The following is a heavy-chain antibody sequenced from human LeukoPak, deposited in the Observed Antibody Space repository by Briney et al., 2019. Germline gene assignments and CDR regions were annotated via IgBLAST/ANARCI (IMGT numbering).Heavy chain of an antibody. D-gene: IGHD3-3*01. Sequence: GGSLRLSRAASGFTVSSNYMSWVRQAPGKGLEWVSVIYSGGSTYYADSVKGRFTISRDNSKNTLFLQMSSLRAEDTAVYYCARATFWSGYQRDSWYMDVWGKGTPVTVSS. V-gene: IGHV3-66*02. CDR2: IYSGGST. J-gene: IGHJ6*03. CDR3: ARATFWSGYQRDSWYMDV. CDR1: GFTVSSNY.